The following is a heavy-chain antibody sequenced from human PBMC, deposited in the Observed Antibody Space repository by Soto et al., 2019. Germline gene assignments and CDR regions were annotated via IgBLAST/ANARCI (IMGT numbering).Heavy chain of an antibody. CDR3: ARVIYGGWATIKDYYYYAMDV. Sequence: GGSLRLSCAASGFTFSNYDMNWVRQAPGKGLEWVSYISSGSSRIFYADSVKGRFTISRDNAKNSPYLQMNSLRDEETGVYYCARVIYGGWATIKDYYYYAMDVWGQGTTVTV. CDR2: ISSGSSRI. CDR1: GFTFSNYD. J-gene: IGHJ6*02. V-gene: IGHV3-48*02. D-gene: IGHD5-12*01.